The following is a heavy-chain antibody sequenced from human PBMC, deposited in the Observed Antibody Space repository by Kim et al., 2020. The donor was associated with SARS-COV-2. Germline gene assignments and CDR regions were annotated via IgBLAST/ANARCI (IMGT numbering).Heavy chain of an antibody. V-gene: IGHV4-59*01. CDR2: GGT. D-gene: IGHD6-13*01. CDR3: ATSWQAAAGS. Sequence: GGTNSNPSFKSRVTISLDTSKNQFSLELSSVTAADTAVYYCATSWQAAAGSWGQGTLVTVSS. J-gene: IGHJ4*02.